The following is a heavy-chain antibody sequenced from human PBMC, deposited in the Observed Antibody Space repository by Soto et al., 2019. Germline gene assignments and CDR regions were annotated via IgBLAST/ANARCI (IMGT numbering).Heavy chain of an antibody. D-gene: IGHD6-13*01. CDR3: AHRLAYEAAPTWFDP. CDR1: GFSFNTGGMG. J-gene: IGHJ5*02. CDR2: IYWDGDK. Sequence: FRATLVNPTQPPTLTCTFSGFSFNTGGMGVGWIRQAPGKAPEWLILIYWDGDKRYSPSLRSRLTITKDSPKNEVVLTMTNMDPVDTATYYCAHRLAYEAAPTWFDPWGQGTLVTVSS. V-gene: IGHV2-5*02.